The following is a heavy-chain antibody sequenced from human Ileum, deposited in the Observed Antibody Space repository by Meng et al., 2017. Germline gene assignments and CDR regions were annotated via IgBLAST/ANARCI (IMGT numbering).Heavy chain of an antibody. D-gene: IGHD7-27*01. Sequence: QVEPQESGPGLARPPEPLFLSCTVCGASVTTSHYHWGWSRQPPGKGLECSGYASTNYHPCRKSLPTISFDTSKNQVSLKLTAVTAADTDLYYCARDHWGSLDYWGQGILVTVSS. J-gene: IGHJ4*02. CDR3: ARDHWGSLDY. CDR1: GASVTTSHYH. CDR2: AST. V-gene: IGHV4-61*01.